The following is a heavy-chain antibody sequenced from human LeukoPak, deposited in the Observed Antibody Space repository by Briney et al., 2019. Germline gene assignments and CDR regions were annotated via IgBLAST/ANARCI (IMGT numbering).Heavy chain of an antibody. CDR2: IKQDETEK. D-gene: IGHD1-26*01. CDR3: AKVLPRSLGATTNFDY. CDR1: GFTFSNFW. Sequence: GGSLRLSCTASGFTFSNFWMGWVRQAPGKGLEWVANIKQDETEKFYLGSVKGRFTISRDNSKNTLYLQMNSLRAEDTAVYYCAKVLPRSLGATTNFDYWGQGTLVTVSS. V-gene: IGHV3-7*03. J-gene: IGHJ4*02.